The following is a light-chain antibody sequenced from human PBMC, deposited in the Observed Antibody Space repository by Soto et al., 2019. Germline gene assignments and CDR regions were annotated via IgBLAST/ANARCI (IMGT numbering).Light chain of an antibody. CDR3: CSYAGSYEDV. CDR1: SSDVGGYNY. V-gene: IGLV2-11*01. CDR2: DVS. Sequence: QSVLTQPRSVSGSPGQSVTISCTGTSSDVGGYNYVSWYQQHPGKAPKLVIYDVSKRPSGVPDRFSGSKSGNTASLTISGLQAEDEADYCCCSYAGSYEDVFGTGTKVTVL. J-gene: IGLJ1*01.